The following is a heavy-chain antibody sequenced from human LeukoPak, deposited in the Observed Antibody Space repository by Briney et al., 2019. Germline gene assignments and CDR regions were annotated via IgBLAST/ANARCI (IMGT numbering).Heavy chain of an antibody. CDR1: GFTFSSYS. Sequence: GSLRLSRAASGFTFSSYSMHGVRPAPGKGREWIGSIYHSGSTYYTPSLKSRVTLSVDTSKNQFSLKLNSVTAADTAVYYCARQRGRNWFDPWGQGTLVTVSS. CDR3: ARQRGRNWFDP. D-gene: IGHD3-16*01. CDR2: IYHSGST. V-gene: IGHV4-38-2*01. J-gene: IGHJ5*02.